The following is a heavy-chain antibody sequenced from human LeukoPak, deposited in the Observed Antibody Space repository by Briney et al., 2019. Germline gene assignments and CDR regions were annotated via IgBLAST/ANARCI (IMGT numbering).Heavy chain of an antibody. CDR2: IKPNTGGT. CDR1: GYPFTGYY. J-gene: IGHJ2*01. CDR3: AKDRGANWYFDL. Sequence: GASLKVSCKASGYPFTGYYIHWVRQAPGQGLLWMGWIKPNTGGTDYAQKFQGRITMTRDTSINTAYLELSSLRSDDTAVYYCAKDRGANWYFDLWGRGTLVSVSS. V-gene: IGHV1-2*02. D-gene: IGHD3-10*01.